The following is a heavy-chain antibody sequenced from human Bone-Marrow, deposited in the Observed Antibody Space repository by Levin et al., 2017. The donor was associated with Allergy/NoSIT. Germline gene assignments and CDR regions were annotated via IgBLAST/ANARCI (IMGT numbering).Heavy chain of an antibody. D-gene: IGHD5-18*01. CDR2: INPNSGGT. J-gene: IGHJ6*02. V-gene: IGHV1-2*04. CDR1: GYTFTGYY. CDR3: ARERVDTAMDYYGMDG. Sequence: ASVKVSCKASGYTFTGYYMHWVRQAPGQGLEWMGWINPNSGGTNYAQKFQGWVTMTRDTSISTAYMELSRLRSDDTAVYYCARERVDTAMDYYGMDGWGQGTTVTVSS.